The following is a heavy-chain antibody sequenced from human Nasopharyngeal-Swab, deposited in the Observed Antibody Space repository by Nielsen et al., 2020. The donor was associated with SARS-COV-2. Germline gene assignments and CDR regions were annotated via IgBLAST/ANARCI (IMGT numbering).Heavy chain of an antibody. Sequence: GSLRLSCAASGFTFSDYYMSWIRQAPGKGLEWVSYISSSGSTIYYADSVKGRFTISRDNAKNSLYLQMNSLRAEDTAVYYCARESHYDFWSGYYPSKYYYYMDVWGKGTTVTVSS. D-gene: IGHD3-3*01. CDR2: ISSSGSTI. CDR3: ARESHYDFWSGYYPSKYYYYMDV. J-gene: IGHJ6*03. V-gene: IGHV3-11*04. CDR1: GFTFSDYY.